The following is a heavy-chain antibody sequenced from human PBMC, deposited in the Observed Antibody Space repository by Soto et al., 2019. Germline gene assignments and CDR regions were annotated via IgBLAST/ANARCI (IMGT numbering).Heavy chain of an antibody. D-gene: IGHD2-15*01. V-gene: IGHV3-23*01. CDR3: ARDSTPLDV. Sequence: PGGSLRVSCAASGFTFSSCAMGWVRQAPGKGLEWVSDIIDSGGSTYYADSVKGRFTISRDNSKNSLYLQMNSLRAEDTAVYYCARDSTPLDVWGQGTTVTVSS. CDR1: GFTFSSCA. CDR2: IIDSGGST. J-gene: IGHJ6*02.